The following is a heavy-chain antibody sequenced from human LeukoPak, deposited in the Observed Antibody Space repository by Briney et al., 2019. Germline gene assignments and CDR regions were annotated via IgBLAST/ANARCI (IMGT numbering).Heavy chain of an antibody. CDR1: GGSISSYY. V-gene: IGHV4-59*01. CDR3: ARGPSPYCSSTSCEDWFDP. J-gene: IGHJ5*02. D-gene: IGHD2-2*01. CDR2: IYYSGST. Sequence: SETLSLTCTVSGGSISSYYWSWIRQPPGKGLEWIGYIYYSGSTNYNPSLKSRVTISVDTSKNQFSLKLSSVTAADTAVYYCARGPSPYCSSTSCEDWFDPWGQGTLVTVSS.